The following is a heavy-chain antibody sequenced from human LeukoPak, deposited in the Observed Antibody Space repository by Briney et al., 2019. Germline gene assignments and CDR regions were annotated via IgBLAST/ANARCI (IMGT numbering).Heavy chain of an antibody. Sequence: ASVKVSCKASGYTFTGYYMHWVRQAPGQGLEWMGRINPNSGGTNYAQKFQGRVTMTRDTSISTAYMELSRLRSDDTAVYYCASSLTYYYDSSGYLNFDYWGQGTLVTVSS. J-gene: IGHJ4*02. CDR2: INPNSGGT. CDR3: ASSLTYYYDSSGYLNFDY. CDR1: GYTFTGYY. V-gene: IGHV1-2*06. D-gene: IGHD3-22*01.